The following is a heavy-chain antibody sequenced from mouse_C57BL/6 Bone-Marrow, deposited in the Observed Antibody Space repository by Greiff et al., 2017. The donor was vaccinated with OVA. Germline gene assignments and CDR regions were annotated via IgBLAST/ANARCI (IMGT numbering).Heavy chain of an antibody. CDR2: IDPSDSYT. CDR1: GYTFTSYW. V-gene: IGHV1-69*01. CDR3: ARWGGAWFAY. J-gene: IGHJ3*01. Sequence: QVQLQQPGAELVMPGASVKLSCKASGYTFTSYWMHWVKQRPGQGLEWIGEIDPSDSYTNYNQKFNGKSTLTVDKSSSTAYMQLSSLTSEDSAVYYCARWGGAWFAYWGQGTLVTVSA.